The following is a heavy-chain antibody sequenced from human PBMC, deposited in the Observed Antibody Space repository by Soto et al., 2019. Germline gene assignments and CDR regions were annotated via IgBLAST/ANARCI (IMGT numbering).Heavy chain of an antibody. CDR1: GGTFSSYA. D-gene: IGHD6-19*01. CDR2: IIPIFGTA. Sequence: QVQLVQSGADVKKPGSSVKVSCKASGGTFSSYAISWVRQAPGQGLEWMGGIIPIFGTATYEQQFQGRVTITADESTSTAYMELSSLRSEDTAVYYWARFGRGWDIGDYWCQGTLVTVSS. J-gene: IGHJ4*02. CDR3: ARFGRGWDIGDY. V-gene: IGHV1-69*12.